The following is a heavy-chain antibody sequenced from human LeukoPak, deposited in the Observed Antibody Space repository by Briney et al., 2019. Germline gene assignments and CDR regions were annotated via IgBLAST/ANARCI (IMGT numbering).Heavy chain of an antibody. CDR3: ARVTEDIVVVPAAKEVGDY. D-gene: IGHD2-2*01. Sequence: ASVKVSCKASGYTFTGYYMHWVRQAPGQGLEWMGWINPNSGDTNYAQKFQGRVTMTRDTSISTAYMELSRLRSDDTAVYYCARVTEDIVVVPAAKEVGDYWGQGTLVTVSS. J-gene: IGHJ4*02. CDR1: GYTFTGYY. V-gene: IGHV1-2*02. CDR2: INPNSGDT.